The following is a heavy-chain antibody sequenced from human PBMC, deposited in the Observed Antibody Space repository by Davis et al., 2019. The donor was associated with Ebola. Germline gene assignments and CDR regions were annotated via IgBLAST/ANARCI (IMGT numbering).Heavy chain of an antibody. Sequence: ASVKVSCKASGYTFTDYLLHWVRQAPGQGLEWMGWVSGNNGTTDYAQKFQGRVTMTTDTSTSTAYMELRSLTSDDTAVYYCAREIGVAVPGVMKDAFDIWGQGTMVTVSS. J-gene: IGHJ3*02. D-gene: IGHD2-2*01. CDR1: GYTFTDYL. V-gene: IGHV1-18*04. CDR2: VSGNNGTT. CDR3: AREIGVAVPGVMKDAFDI.